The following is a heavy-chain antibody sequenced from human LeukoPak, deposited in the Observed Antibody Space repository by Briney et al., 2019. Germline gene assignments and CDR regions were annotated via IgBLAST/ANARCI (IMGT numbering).Heavy chain of an antibody. V-gene: IGHV3-11*01. CDR3: ARERLGVTAFDI. CDR1: GFTFSDYY. Sequence: GGSLRLSCAASGFTFSDYYMSWIRQAPGKGLEWVSYISNTGSIIYYADSVKGRFTISRYNAKNSLYLQMTRLSAEDTAVYYCARERLGVTAFDIWGQGTMVTVSS. CDR2: ISNTGSII. D-gene: IGHD2-21*02. J-gene: IGHJ3*02.